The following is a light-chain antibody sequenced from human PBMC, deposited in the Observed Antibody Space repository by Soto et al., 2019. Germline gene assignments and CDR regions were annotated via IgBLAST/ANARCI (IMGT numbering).Light chain of an antibody. J-gene: IGLJ1*01. V-gene: IGLV2-14*01. CDR3: SSYTSGSTLV. CDR2: EVR. Sequence: QSVLTQPASVSGPPGQSITISCTGTSSDVGAYNFVSWYQQYPGKAPKVIIFEVRKRPSGVSNRFSGSKSGDTASLTISGLQTSDEADYYCSSYTSGSTLVFGTGTKVTVL. CDR1: SSDVGAYNF.